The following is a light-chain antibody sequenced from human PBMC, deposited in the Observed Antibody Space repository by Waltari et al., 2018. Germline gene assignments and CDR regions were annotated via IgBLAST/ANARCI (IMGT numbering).Light chain of an antibody. CDR1: QSISTW. CDR3: QHYNNYPPT. CDR2: KAS. V-gene: IGKV1-5*03. Sequence: DIQMTQSPSILSASVGETVPITCRTSQSISTWLAWYQQKPGKAPKLLISKASILESGVPSRFSGSGSGTEFTLTINSLQPDDFATFYCQHYNNYPPTFGGGTKVEIK. J-gene: IGKJ4*01.